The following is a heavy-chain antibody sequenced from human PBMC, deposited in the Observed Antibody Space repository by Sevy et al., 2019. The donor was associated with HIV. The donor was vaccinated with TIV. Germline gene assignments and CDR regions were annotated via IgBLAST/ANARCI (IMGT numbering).Heavy chain of an antibody. V-gene: IGHV3-21*01. D-gene: IGHD4-4*01. CDR3: ARDLNAYNNYMYSFDY. Sequence: GGSLRLSCAVSGFTFSSHSMNWVHQAPGKGLEWVSFISTSGTYKYYADSVKGRFTISRDNAKNSLFLQMNSLRADDTAVYYCARDLNAYNNYMYSFDYWGQGTLVTVSS. J-gene: IGHJ4*02. CDR2: ISTSGTYK. CDR1: GFTFSSHS.